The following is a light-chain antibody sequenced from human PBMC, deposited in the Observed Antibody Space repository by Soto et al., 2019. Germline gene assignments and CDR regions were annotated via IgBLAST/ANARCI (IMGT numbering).Light chain of an antibody. CDR2: DVS. CDR1: SGDLGTYNS. V-gene: IGLV2-14*03. J-gene: IGLJ3*02. Sequence: QSALTQPASVSGSPGQSITIPCTGTSGDLGTYNSVSWYQHHPGKAPKLLIYDVSYRPSGVSTRFSGSKSGNTASLTISGLQAEDEADYYCCSYASTNTRVFGGGTKLTVL. CDR3: CSYASTNTRV.